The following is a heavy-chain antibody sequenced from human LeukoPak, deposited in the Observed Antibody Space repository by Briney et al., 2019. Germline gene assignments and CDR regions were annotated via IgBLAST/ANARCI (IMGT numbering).Heavy chain of an antibody. CDR3: AKDLGGTSGVGVFDI. V-gene: IGHV3-23*01. CDR1: GFTFSTFA. J-gene: IGHJ3*02. D-gene: IGHD2-8*01. CDR2: IFPSGGEI. Sequence: GGSLRLSCAASGFTFSTFAMIGVRQPPGKGLEWVSSIFPSGGEIHYADSVRGRFTISRDNSKSTLSLQMNSLRVEDTAVYYCAKDLGGTSGVGVFDIWGQGTMVTVSS.